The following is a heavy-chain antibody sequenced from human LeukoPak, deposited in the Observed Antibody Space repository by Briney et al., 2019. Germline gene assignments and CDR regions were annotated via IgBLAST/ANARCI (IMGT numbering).Heavy chain of an antibody. CDR3: ARNVNHWNHVDC. CDR1: GFTFSSYG. CDR2: IYNDGSQK. Sequence: PGGSLRLSCTASGFTFSSYGMHWVRQAPGKGLEGVTFIYNDGSQKYYADCVKGRFNISRDNSKNTLYLQMNSLRDEDTAIYYCARNVNHWNHVDCWGQGTRVTVSS. D-gene: IGHD1-1*01. V-gene: IGHV3-33*01. J-gene: IGHJ4*02.